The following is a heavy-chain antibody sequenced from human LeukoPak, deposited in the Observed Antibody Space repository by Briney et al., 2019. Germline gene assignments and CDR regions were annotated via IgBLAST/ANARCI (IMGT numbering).Heavy chain of an antibody. CDR1: GGSISSHY. CDR2: IYTSGST. Sequence: MPSETLSLTCTVSGGSISSHYWSWIRQPAGKGLEWIGRIYTSGSTNYNPSLKSRVTMSVDTSKNQFSLKLSSVTAADTAVYYCARVYSSSWYPGSGFDPWGQGTLVTVSS. J-gene: IGHJ5*02. V-gene: IGHV4-4*07. CDR3: ARVYSSSWYPGSGFDP. D-gene: IGHD6-13*01.